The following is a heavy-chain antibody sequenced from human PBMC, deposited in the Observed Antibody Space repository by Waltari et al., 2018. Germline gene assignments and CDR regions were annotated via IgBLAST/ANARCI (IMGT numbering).Heavy chain of an antibody. CDR2: IYYSGST. CDR1: GGSISSSSYY. CDR3: AINLNYDFWSGYYRLDAFDI. D-gene: IGHD3-3*01. V-gene: IGHV4-39*01. Sequence: QLQLQESGPGLVKPSETLSLTCTVSGGSISSSSYYLGWIRQPPGKGLEWIGSIYYSGSTYYNPSLKSRVTISVDTSKNQFSLKLSSVTAADTAVYYCAINLNYDFWSGYYRLDAFDIWGQGTMVTVSS. J-gene: IGHJ3*02.